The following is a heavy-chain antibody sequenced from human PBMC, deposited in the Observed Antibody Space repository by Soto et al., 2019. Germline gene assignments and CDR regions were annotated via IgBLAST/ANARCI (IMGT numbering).Heavy chain of an antibody. CDR1: GFTFSSYG. CDR2: IWYDGSKM. V-gene: IGHV3-33*01. CDR3: ARDRQTSLFDY. J-gene: IGHJ4*02. Sequence: GGSLRLSCAASGFTFSSYGFHWVRQAPGRGLEWVALIWYDGSKMGYADSVKGRFTISRDDSRNTLYLQMNSLRVEDTAVYYCARDRQTSLFDYWGQGSLVTVSS.